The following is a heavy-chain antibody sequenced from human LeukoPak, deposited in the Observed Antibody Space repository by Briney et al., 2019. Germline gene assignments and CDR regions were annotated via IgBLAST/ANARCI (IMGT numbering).Heavy chain of an antibody. J-gene: IGHJ4*02. CDR1: GGSISSGGYY. D-gene: IGHD4-23*01. Sequence: SETRSLTCTVSGGSISSGGYYWSWIRQHPGKGLEWIGYIYYSGSTYYNPSLKSRVTISVDTSKNQFSLKLSSVTAADTAVYYCARGPHGGGPFDYWGQGTLVTVSS. V-gene: IGHV4-31*03. CDR2: IYYSGST. CDR3: ARGPHGGGPFDY.